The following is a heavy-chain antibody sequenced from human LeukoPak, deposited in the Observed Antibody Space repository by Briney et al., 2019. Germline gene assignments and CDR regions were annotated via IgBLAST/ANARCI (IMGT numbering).Heavy chain of an antibody. V-gene: IGHV4-31*03. CDR3: ARAPYADYEVGAFDI. CDR2: IYYSGST. CDR1: GGSICSGGYY. D-gene: IGHD4-17*01. J-gene: IGHJ3*02. Sequence: TLSFTCTVSGGSICSGGYYWSWIRQHPGKGLEWIGYIYYSGSTYYNPSLKSRVTISVDTSKDQFSLKLSSVTAADTAVYYCARAPYADYEVGAFDIWGQGTMVTVSS.